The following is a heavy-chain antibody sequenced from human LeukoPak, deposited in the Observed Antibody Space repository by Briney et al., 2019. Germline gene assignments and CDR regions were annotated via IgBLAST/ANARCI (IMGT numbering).Heavy chain of an antibody. CDR2: INHSGST. CDR1: GGSISSSSYY. CDR3: ARVGRLWGSYRYPIYFDY. J-gene: IGHJ4*02. Sequence: SETLSLTCTVSGGSISSSSYYWSWIRQPPGKGLEWIGEINHSGSTNYNPSLKSRVTISVDTSKNQFSLKLSSVTAADTAVYYCARVGRLWGSYRYPIYFDYWGQGTLVTVSS. V-gene: IGHV4-39*07. D-gene: IGHD3-16*02.